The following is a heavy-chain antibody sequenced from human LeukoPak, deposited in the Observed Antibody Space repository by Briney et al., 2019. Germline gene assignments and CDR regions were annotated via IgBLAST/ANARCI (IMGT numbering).Heavy chain of an antibody. D-gene: IGHD3-10*01. Sequence: GRSLRLSCAASGFTFCSYGMHWVRQAPGKGLEWVAVIWYDGSNKYYADSVKGRFTISRDNSKNTLYLQMNSLRAEDTAVYYCARDCGITMVRGADYWGQGTLVTVSS. V-gene: IGHV3-33*01. J-gene: IGHJ4*02. CDR1: GFTFCSYG. CDR2: IWYDGSNK. CDR3: ARDCGITMVRGADY.